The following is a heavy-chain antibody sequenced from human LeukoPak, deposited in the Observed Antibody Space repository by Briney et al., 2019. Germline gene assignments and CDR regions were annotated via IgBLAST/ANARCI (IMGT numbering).Heavy chain of an antibody. D-gene: IGHD2-15*01. Sequence: SETLSLTCAVYGGSFSGYYWSWIRQPPGKGLEWIGEINHSGSTNYNPSLKSRVTISVDTSKNQFSLKLSSVTAADTAVYYCARVLRIVVVVAARNDAFDIWGQGTMVTVSS. V-gene: IGHV4-34*01. J-gene: IGHJ3*02. CDR1: GGSFSGYY. CDR3: ARVLRIVVVVAARNDAFDI. CDR2: INHSGST.